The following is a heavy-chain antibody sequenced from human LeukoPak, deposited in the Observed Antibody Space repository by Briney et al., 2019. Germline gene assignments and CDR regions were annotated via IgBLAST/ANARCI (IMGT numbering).Heavy chain of an antibody. V-gene: IGHV1-8*01. CDR3: AGDSYYYYYMDV. J-gene: IGHJ6*03. CDR2: MNPNSGNT. Sequence: ASVKVSCKASGYTFTSYDINWVRQATGQGLEWMGWMNPNSGNTGYAQKFQGRVTMTRNTSISTAYMELSSLRSEDTAVYYCAGDSYYYYYMDVWGKGTTVTVSS. CDR1: GYTFTSYD.